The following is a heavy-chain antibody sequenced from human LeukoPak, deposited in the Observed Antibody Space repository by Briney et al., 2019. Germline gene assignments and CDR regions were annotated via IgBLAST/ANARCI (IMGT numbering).Heavy chain of an antibody. Sequence: PSETLSLTCTVSGGSISSSSYYWGWIRQSPGKGLEWVSVIYSGGSTYYADSVKGRFTISRHNSKNTLYLQMNSLRAEDTAVYYCARAKYATDYWGQGTLVTVSS. V-gene: IGHV3-53*04. CDR1: GGSISSSSYY. CDR2: IYSGGST. CDR3: ARAKYATDY. J-gene: IGHJ4*02. D-gene: IGHD2-8*01.